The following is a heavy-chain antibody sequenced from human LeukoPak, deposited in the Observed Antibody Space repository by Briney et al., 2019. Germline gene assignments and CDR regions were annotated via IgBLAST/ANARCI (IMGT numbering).Heavy chain of an antibody. CDR2: ISSSGSTI. CDR3: ARDGDFWSGYRSIDY. CDR1: GFTFSSYE. J-gene: IGHJ4*02. V-gene: IGHV3-48*03. Sequence: GGSLRLSCAASGFTFSSYEMNWVRQAPGKGLVWVSYISSSGSTIYYADSVKGRFTISRDNAKNSLYLQMNSLRAEDTAVYYCARDGDFWSGYRSIDYWGQGTLVTVSS. D-gene: IGHD3-3*01.